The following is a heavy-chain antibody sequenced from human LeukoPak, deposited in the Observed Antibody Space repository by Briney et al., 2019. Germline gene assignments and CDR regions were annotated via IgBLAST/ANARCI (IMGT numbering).Heavy chain of an antibody. D-gene: IGHD1-26*01. Sequence: GGSLRLSCAASGFPFSDHFLAWVGRAPGRGLEWVGRTRNKANSYITENAASVKGRFTISRDDTKNSLYLQMSSLKTDDTAMYYCASIRGTFGYWGQGTLVTVSS. J-gene: IGHJ4*02. CDR2: TRNKANSYIT. CDR1: GFPFSDHF. V-gene: IGHV3-72*01. CDR3: ASIRGTFGY.